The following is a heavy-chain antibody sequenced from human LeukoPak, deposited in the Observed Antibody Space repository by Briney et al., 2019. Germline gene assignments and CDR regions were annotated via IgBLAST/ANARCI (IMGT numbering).Heavy chain of an antibody. CDR1: GYAFINYD. J-gene: IGHJ6*03. Sequence: ASVKVSCKPSGYAFINYDISWVRQAPGQGLEWMGWISAYNGKTNYAQKFQGRVTMTTDTSTNTAYMELRSLRSDDTAVYYCARADGRGYSGYEGFYYYYYMDVWGKGTTVTVSS. D-gene: IGHD5-12*01. CDR3: ARADGRGYSGYEGFYYYYYMDV. CDR2: ISAYNGKT. V-gene: IGHV1-18*01.